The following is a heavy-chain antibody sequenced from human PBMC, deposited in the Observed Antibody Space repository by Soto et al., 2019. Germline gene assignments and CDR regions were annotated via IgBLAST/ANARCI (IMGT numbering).Heavy chain of an antibody. CDR1: GFTFSSYA. CDR2: ISGSGGST. V-gene: IGHV3-23*01. J-gene: IGHJ4*02. Sequence: EVQLLESGGGLVQPGGSLRLSCAASGFTFSSYARSWVRQAPGKGLEWVSAISGSGGSTYYADSVKGRFTISRDNSKNTLYLQMNSLRAEDTAVYYCAKDQGVLPLYFDYWGQGTLVTVSS. D-gene: IGHD3-3*01. CDR3: AKDQGVLPLYFDY.